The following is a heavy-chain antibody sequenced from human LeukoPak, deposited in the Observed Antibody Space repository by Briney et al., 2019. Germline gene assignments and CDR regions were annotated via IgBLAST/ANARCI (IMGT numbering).Heavy chain of an antibody. CDR1: GFTFSSYG. J-gene: IGHJ4*02. CDR2: IWYDGSNK. V-gene: IGHV3-33*01. CDR3: VRDPPDY. Sequence: GGSLRLSCTASGFTFSSYGVPWVRQAPGKGLEWVAVIWYDGSNKYYADSVKGRFTISRGNSKNTLDLQMNSLRAEDTAVYYCVRDPPDYWGQGTLVTASS.